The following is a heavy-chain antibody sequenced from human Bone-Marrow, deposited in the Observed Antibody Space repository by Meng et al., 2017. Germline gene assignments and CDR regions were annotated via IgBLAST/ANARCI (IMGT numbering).Heavy chain of an antibody. V-gene: IGHV1-2*02. CDR2: VNTKTGAT. D-gene: IGHD3-16*01. CDR1: GYTFTAFY. Sequence: ASAMVSCKTTGYTFTAFYVHWVLQAPGQGREWVGWVNTKTGATNYAQNFQGRVTLSRDTSTFTAYMDLRWLRYDDTAVYYCARGGTLDYWGQGTLVTVSS. CDR3: ARGGTLDY. J-gene: IGHJ4*02.